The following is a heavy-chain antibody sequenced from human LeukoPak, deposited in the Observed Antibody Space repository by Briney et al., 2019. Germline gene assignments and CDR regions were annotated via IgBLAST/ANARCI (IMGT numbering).Heavy chain of an antibody. D-gene: IGHD2-2*01. Sequence: PSETLSLTCSVSDYSISRGYYWGWIRQPPGKGLEWIGHIYHTGYSYYNPSLKSRVTLSVDRSKNQFFLKLSSVTAADTAVYYCARDFKDIVVVPAAMGGWFDPWGQGTLVTVSS. CDR1: DYSISRGYY. CDR2: IYHTGYS. V-gene: IGHV4-38-2*02. CDR3: ARDFKDIVVVPAAMGGWFDP. J-gene: IGHJ5*02.